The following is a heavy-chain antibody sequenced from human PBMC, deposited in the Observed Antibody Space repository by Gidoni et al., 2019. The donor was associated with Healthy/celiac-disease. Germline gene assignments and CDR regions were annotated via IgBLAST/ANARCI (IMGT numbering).Heavy chain of an antibody. CDR1: GGSILRCRSY. CDR2: IYYSGST. D-gene: IGHD3-10*01. CDR3: ARGRSGITKALEAFDI. J-gene: IGHJ3*02. Sequence: QVQLQESGPGLVKPSQTLSLPCTVSGGSILRCRSYWSWIRQHPGKGLEWIGYIYYSGSTYYNPSLKSRVTISVDTSKNQFSLKLSSVTAADTAVYYCARGRSGITKALEAFDIWGQGTMVTVSS. V-gene: IGHV4-31*03.